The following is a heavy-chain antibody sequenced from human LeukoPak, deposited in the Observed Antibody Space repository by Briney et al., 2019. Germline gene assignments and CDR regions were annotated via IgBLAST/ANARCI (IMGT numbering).Heavy chain of an antibody. Sequence: PRGSLRLSCAASGFTFSNYWMSWIRQAPGKGLKWAAHINEDGSNKYYVDSVKGRFTISRDNAKNSLYLQMNSLRAEDTGVYYCVSWAGKYYETSDFSLAPSNSWGQGTLVTVSS. CDR1: GFTFSNYW. CDR3: VSWAGKYYETSDFSLAPSNS. J-gene: IGHJ4*02. D-gene: IGHD3-22*01. V-gene: IGHV3-7*01. CDR2: INEDGSNK.